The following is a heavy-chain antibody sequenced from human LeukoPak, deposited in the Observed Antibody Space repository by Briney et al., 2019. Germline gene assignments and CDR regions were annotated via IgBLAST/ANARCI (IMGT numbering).Heavy chain of an antibody. J-gene: IGHJ4*02. CDR3: AKGDIVVVVAATYY. CDR2: ISGGGGST. CDR1: GFTFSSYE. Sequence: QAGGSLRLSCAASGFTFSSYEMNWVRQAPGKGLEWVSAISGGGGSTYYADSVKGRFTISRDNSKNTLYLQMNSLRAEDTAVYYCAKGDIVVVVAATYYWGQGTLVTVSS. D-gene: IGHD2-15*01. V-gene: IGHV3-23*01.